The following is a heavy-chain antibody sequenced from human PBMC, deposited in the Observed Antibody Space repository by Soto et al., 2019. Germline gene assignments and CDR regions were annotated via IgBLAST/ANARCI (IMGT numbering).Heavy chain of an antibody. V-gene: IGHV1-18*01. CDR2: ISPYNDQT. J-gene: IGHJ6*02. Sequence: QVQLVQSASEVMKPGASVKVSCKASGYTFIRYGITWVRQAPGQRLEWMGWISPYNDQTIYAQKLQGRVTMTADTSTRTVYMQLRSLKSDDTAVYYCARGGYYDNVWGKLSHYGLDVWGQVNSVTVSS. D-gene: IGHD3-16*01. CDR1: GYTFIRYG. CDR3: ARGGYYDNVWGKLSHYGLDV.